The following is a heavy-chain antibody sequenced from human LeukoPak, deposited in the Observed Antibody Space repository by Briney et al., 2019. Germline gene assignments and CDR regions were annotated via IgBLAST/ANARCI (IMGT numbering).Heavy chain of an antibody. CDR1: GFTFSTYS. D-gene: IGHD4-17*01. J-gene: IGHJ4*02. CDR3: ARDHYGDYVFDY. Sequence: GGSLRLSCAASGFTFSTYSLNWVRQAPGKGLEWVSSISSSISYIYYADSVKGRFTISRDNAKNSLYLQMNSLRAEDTAVYYCARDHYGDYVFDYWGQGTLVTVSS. V-gene: IGHV3-21*01. CDR2: ISSSISYI.